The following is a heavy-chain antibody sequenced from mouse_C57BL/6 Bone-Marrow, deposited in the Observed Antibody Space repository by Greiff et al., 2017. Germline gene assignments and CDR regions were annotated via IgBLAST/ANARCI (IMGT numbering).Heavy chain of an antibody. J-gene: IGHJ3*01. CDR3: ARSLAWFAY. CDR2: IDPSDSYT. CDR1: GYTFTSYW. Sequence: QVQLQQPGAELVKPGASVKLSCKASGYTFTSYWMQWVKQRPGQGLEWIGEIDPSDSYTNYNQKFKGKATLTVDTSSSTAYMQLSSLTSEDSAVXFCARSLAWFAYWGQGTLVTVSA. V-gene: IGHV1-50*01.